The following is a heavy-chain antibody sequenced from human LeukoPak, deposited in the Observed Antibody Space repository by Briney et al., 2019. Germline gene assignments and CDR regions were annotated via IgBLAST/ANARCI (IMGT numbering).Heavy chain of an antibody. CDR1: GYTFTFFY. V-gene: IGHV1-2*02. CDR2: SDPKTGAT. J-gene: IGHJ4*02. Sequence: AASVKVSCKASGYTFTFFYIHWLRQVPGQAFEWVGWSDPKTGATKYEHFQGRVTMTSDTSTRTAYMGLSGLRSDDTAIYYCARANAYDNNGYSPEFRYWGQGTLVTVSS. D-gene: IGHD3-22*01. CDR3: ARANAYDNNGYSPEFRY.